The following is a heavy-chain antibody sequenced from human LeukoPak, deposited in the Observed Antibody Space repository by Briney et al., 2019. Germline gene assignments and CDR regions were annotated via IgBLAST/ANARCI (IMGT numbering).Heavy chain of an antibody. CDR1: GFTFSNYA. CDR3: ARDLSWGSSWSYGMDV. V-gene: IGHV3-30-3*01. D-gene: IGHD6-13*01. CDR2: ISYDGSNK. J-gene: IGHJ6*02. Sequence: GGSLRLSCAASGFTFSNYAMHWVRQAPSKGLEWIAVISYDGSNKYYADSVKGRFTISRDNSKNTLYLQMNSLRAEDTAVYYCARDLSWGSSWSYGMDVWGQGTTVTVSS.